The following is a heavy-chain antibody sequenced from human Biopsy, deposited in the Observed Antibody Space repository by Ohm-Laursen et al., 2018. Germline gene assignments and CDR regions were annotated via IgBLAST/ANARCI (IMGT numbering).Heavy chain of an antibody. CDR2: ISAYNGHT. V-gene: IGHV1-18*01. Sequence: DSVNVSCKASGYPFITYGISWVRQAPGQGPEWMGWISAYNGHTKFARKFQDRVTMTTDTSTTTAYMDLRSLRSDDTAVYYCARDPHGEGRDYGSYFDYWGQGTLVTVSS. CDR1: GYPFITYG. D-gene: IGHD4-17*01. J-gene: IGHJ4*02. CDR3: ARDPHGEGRDYGSYFDY.